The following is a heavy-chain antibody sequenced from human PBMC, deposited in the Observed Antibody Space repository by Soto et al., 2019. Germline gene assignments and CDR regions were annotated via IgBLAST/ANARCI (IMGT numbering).Heavy chain of an antibody. J-gene: IGHJ4*02. CDR1: GFSLTSTGVG. D-gene: IGHD6-19*01. V-gene: IGHV2-5*01. CDR3: AHRHGGSGWRYYFDY. CDR2: AYWTDDD. Sequence: QITLKESGPSLVKPTQTLTLTCSFSGFSLTSTGVGVGWFRQPPGKALEWLGLAYWTDDDRDRSSLRSRLTITKDTSKNQVVLTMTNMDPEDTATYYCAHRHGGSGWRYYFDYWGQGTLVTVSS.